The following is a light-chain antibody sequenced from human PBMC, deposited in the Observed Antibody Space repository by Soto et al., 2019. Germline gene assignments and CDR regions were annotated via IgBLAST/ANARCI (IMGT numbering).Light chain of an antibody. Sequence: QSVLPQPASVSGSPGQSITISCTGTSSDVGAYNYVSWYQHHPGKVPKLLIYEVTNRPSGVSDRFSGSKSSNTASLTISGLQAEDEADYYCSSKRNSSTLFVFGTGTKVTVL. CDR2: EVT. V-gene: IGLV2-14*01. CDR1: SSDVGAYNY. CDR3: SSKRNSSTLFV. J-gene: IGLJ1*01.